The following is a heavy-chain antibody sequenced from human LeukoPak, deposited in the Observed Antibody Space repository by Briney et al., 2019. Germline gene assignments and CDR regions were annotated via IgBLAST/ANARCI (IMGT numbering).Heavy chain of an antibody. Sequence: GGSLRLSCAASGFTFSSCAMSWVRQAPGKGLEWFSGISGSGSSTYYADSVKGRFTISRDNSKTTLYLQMISLRPEDTALYYCAKDRAAGTYWYFDLWGRGTLVTVSS. V-gene: IGHV3-23*01. CDR2: ISGSGSST. CDR3: AKDRAAGTYWYFDL. D-gene: IGHD6-13*01. J-gene: IGHJ2*01. CDR1: GFTFSSCA.